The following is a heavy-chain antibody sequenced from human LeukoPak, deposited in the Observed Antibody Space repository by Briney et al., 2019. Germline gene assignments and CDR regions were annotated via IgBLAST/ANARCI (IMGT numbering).Heavy chain of an antibody. CDR2: ISAYNGNT. D-gene: IGHD3-3*01. J-gene: IGHJ6*02. CDR1: GYTFTSYG. CDR3: ARADYPNYDFWSGYYPYYYYGMDV. V-gene: IGHV1-18*01. Sequence: EASVKVSCKASGYTFTSYGISWVRQAPGQGLEWMGWISAYNGNTNYAQKLQGRVTMTTGTSTSTAYMELRSLRSDDTAVYYCARADYPNYDFWSGYYPYYYYGMDVWGQGTTVTVSS.